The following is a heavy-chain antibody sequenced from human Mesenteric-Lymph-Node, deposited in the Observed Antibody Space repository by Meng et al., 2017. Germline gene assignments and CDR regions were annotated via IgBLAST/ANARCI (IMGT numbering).Heavy chain of an antibody. J-gene: IGHJ4*02. CDR2: IYYSGST. Sequence: SETLSLTCTVSGYSISSGYYWGWIRQPPGKGLEWIGSIYYSGSTYYNPSLKSRVTISVDTSKNQFSLKLSSVTAADTAVYYCARHPEKRYFDWLGGLDYWGQGTLVTVSS. V-gene: IGHV4-38-2*02. D-gene: IGHD3-9*01. CDR3: ARHPEKRYFDWLGGLDY. CDR1: GYSISSGYY.